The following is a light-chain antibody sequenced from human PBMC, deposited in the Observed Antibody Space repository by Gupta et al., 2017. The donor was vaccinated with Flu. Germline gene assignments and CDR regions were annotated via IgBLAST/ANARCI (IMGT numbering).Light chain of an antibody. J-gene: IGLJ3*02. CDR2: EVN. V-gene: IGLV2-8*01. Sequence: TRSDVGGYNYASWYQQHQGKAHKLMMLEVNKRPSGVPDRFSGSKSGSTASLTVSGLQAEDEADYYCSSYAGSNNLMFGGGTKLTVL. CDR3: SSYAGSNNLM. CDR1: RSDVGGYNY.